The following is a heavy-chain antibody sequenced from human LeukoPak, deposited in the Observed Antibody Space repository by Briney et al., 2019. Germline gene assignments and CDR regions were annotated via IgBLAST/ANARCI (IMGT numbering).Heavy chain of an antibody. V-gene: IGHV3-53*01. D-gene: IGHD6-13*01. CDR2: IYSGGST. J-gene: IGHJ4*02. Sequence: GGSLRLSCAASGFTVSSNYVSWVRQAPGKGLEWVSVIYSGGSTYYADSVKGRFTISRDNSKNTLYLQMNSLRAEDTAVYYCARDPAAAGGGSYWGQGTLVTVSS. CDR3: ARDPAAAGGGSY. CDR1: GFTVSSNY.